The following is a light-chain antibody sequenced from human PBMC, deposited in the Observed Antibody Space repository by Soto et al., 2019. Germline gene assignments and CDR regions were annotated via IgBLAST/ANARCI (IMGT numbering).Light chain of an antibody. CDR2: GAS. Sequence: EIVMTQSPATLSVSPGERATLSCRASQYISTNLAWYQQKPGQAPRLLIYGASTRATGIPVRFSGSGSGTEFTLTISSLQSEDFVVYHCQQYNIWPWTFGQGIKVEMK. V-gene: IGKV3-15*01. CDR1: QYISTN. J-gene: IGKJ1*01. CDR3: QQYNIWPWT.